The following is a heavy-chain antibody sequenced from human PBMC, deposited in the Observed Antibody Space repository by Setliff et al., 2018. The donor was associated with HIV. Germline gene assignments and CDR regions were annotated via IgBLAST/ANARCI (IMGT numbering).Heavy chain of an antibody. D-gene: IGHD6-13*01. CDR2: MGGSSGDT. Sequence: GGSLRLSCAASGFTFNTYAMSWVRQAPGKGLEWCSSMGGSSGDTYYADSVKGRFTISRDNTKNTLSLQMNSLGAEDTAIYYCANRFRTSNNWYYFDYWGPGTLVTVSS. CDR3: ANRFRTSNNWYYFDY. J-gene: IGHJ4*02. CDR1: GFTFNTYA. V-gene: IGHV3-23*01.